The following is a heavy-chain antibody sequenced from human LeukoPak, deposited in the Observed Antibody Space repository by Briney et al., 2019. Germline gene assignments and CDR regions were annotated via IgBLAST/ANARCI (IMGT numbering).Heavy chain of an antibody. J-gene: IGHJ5*02. CDR2: INAGNGNT. CDR1: GYTFSRYG. Sequence: ASVKVSCKASGYTFSRYGISWVRQAPGQRLEWMGWINAGNGNTKYSQEFQGRVTITRDTSASTAYMELSSLRSEDMAVYYCARGHRYYSSSGSYPRRDSWFDPWGQGTLVTVSS. CDR3: ARGHRYYSSSGSYPRRDSWFDP. V-gene: IGHV1-3*03. D-gene: IGHD3-10*01.